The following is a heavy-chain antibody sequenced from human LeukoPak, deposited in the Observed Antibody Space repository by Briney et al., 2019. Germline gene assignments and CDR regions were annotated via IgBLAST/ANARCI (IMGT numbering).Heavy chain of an antibody. CDR2: IIPIFGTA. D-gene: IGHD3-9*01. J-gene: IGHJ5*02. V-gene: IGHV1-69*13. CDR3: ARDRSPYYDILTGPTNWFDP. Sequence: SVKVSCKASGGTFSSYAISWVRQAPGQGLEWMGGIIPIFGTANYAQKFQGRVTITADESTSTAYMELSSPRSEDTAVYYCARDRSPYYDILTGPTNWFDPWGQGTLVTVSS. CDR1: GGTFSSYA.